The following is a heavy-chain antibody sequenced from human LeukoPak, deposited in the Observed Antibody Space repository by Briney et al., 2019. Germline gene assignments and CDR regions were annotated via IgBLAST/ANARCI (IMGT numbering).Heavy chain of an antibody. V-gene: IGHV3-9*01. Sequence: PGRSLRLSCAASGFTFDDYAMHWVRQAPGKGLEWVSGISWNSGSIGYADSVKGRFTISRDNAKNSLYLQMNSLRAEGTALYYCAKGNPGRDYWGQGTLVTVSS. CDR1: GFTFDDYA. CDR2: ISWNSGSI. J-gene: IGHJ4*02. CDR3: AKGNPGRDY.